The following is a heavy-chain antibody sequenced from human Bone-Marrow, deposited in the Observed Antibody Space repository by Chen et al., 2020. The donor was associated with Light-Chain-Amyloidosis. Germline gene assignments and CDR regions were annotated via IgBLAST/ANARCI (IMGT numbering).Heavy chain of an antibody. V-gene: IGHV5-51*01. CDR3: ARRRDGYNFDY. CDR1: GYTFPNYW. Sequence: EVQLEQSWPEVKKPGESLKISCKGSGYTFPNYWIGWVRQMPGKRLEWMGVIYPDDSDARYSPSFEGQVTISADKSITTAYLQWRSLKASDTAMYYCARRRDGYNFDYWGQGTLVTVSS. D-gene: IGHD5-12*01. J-gene: IGHJ4*02. CDR2: IYPDDSDA.